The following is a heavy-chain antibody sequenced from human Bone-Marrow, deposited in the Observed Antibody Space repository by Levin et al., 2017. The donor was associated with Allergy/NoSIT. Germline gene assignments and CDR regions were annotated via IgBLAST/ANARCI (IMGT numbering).Heavy chain of an antibody. CDR1: GYTFTDYY. J-gene: IGHJ6*02. CDR3: ARVRPTDYFYYGMDV. Sequence: GASVKVSCKASGYTFTDYYIHWVRQAPGQGLEWMGWLNPNSGGTNYAQKFQGRVTMTRDTSFSTAYMELSRLRSDDTAVFYCARVRPTDYFYYGMDVWGQGTTVTVSS. CDR2: LNPNSGGT. V-gene: IGHV1-2*02.